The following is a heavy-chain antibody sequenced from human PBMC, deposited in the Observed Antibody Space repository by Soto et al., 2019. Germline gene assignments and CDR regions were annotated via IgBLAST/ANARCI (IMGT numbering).Heavy chain of an antibody. CDR1: GGSISSYY. D-gene: IGHD3-9*01. V-gene: IGHV4-59*01. J-gene: IGHJ4*02. Sequence: SETLSLTCTVSGGSISSYYWSWIRQHPGKGLEWIGYIYYSGSTNYNPSLKSRVTISVDTSKNQFSLKLSSVTAADTAVYYCARGYFTAAQDYWGQGTLVTVSS. CDR3: ARGYFTAAQDY. CDR2: IYYSGST.